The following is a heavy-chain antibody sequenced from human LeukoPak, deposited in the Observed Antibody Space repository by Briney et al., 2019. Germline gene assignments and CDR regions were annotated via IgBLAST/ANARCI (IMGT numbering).Heavy chain of an antibody. CDR2: IYTSGST. D-gene: IGHD6-13*01. Sequence: TLSLPCTVSGGSISSGSYYWSWIRQPAGKGLEWIGRIYTSGSTNYNPSLKRRVTISVDTSKNQFSLKLSSVTAADTAVYYCATIAAAATAHFDYWGQGTLVTVSS. J-gene: IGHJ4*02. V-gene: IGHV4-61*02. CDR3: ATIAAAATAHFDY. CDR1: GGSISSGSYY.